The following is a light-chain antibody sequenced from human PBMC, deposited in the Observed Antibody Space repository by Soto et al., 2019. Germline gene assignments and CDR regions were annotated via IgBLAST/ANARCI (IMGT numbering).Light chain of an antibody. CDR3: QQYYSTPPIT. CDR1: QSVLYSSNNKNY. V-gene: IGKV4-1*01. Sequence: DIVMTQSPDSLAVSLGERATINCKSSQSVLYSSNNKNYLAWYQQKPVQPPKLLIYWASTRESGVPDRFSGSGSGTDFTLTISSLQAEDVAVYYCQQYYSTPPITFGQGTRLEIK. J-gene: IGKJ5*01. CDR2: WAS.